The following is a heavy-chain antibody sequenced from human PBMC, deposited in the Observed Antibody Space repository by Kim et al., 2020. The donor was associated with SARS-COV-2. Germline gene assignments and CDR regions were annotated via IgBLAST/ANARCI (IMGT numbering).Heavy chain of an antibody. J-gene: IGHJ3*02. Sequence: SETLSLTCTVTGGSISSYYWSWIRQPPGKGLEWIGYIYYSGGTNYNPSLKCRVTISVDTSKNQFSLKLSSVTAADTAVYYCAREVPEWLQQNPDSFDIWGQGTMVTVAS. CDR2: IYYSGGT. CDR3: AREVPEWLQQNPDSFDI. V-gene: IGHV4-59*01. CDR1: GGSISSYY. D-gene: IGHD5-12*01.